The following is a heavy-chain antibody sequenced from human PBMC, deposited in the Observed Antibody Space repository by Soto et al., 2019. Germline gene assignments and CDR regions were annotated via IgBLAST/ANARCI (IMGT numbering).Heavy chain of an antibody. V-gene: IGHV4-4*02. CDR3: ARDSRRVGALVYYY. Sequence: SETLSLTCAVSGGSISSSNWWSWVRQPPGKGLEWIGEIYHSGSTNYNPSLKSRVTMSVDKSKNQFSLKLSSVTAADTAVYYCARDSRRVGALVYYYWGQGTLVTVSS. CDR1: GGSISSSNW. D-gene: IGHD1-26*01. J-gene: IGHJ4*02. CDR2: IYHSGST.